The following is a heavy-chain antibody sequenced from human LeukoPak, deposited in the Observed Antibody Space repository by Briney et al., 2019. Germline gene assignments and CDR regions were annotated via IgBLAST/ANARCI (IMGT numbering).Heavy chain of an antibody. CDR2: INHSGST. CDR3: ARGFSVAEAVITFNY. Sequence: SETLSLTCAVYGGSFSGYYWSWIRQPPGKGLEWIGEINHSGSTNYNPSLKSRVTIPVDTSKNQFSLKLSSVTAADTAVYYCARGFSVAEAVITFNYWGQGTLVTVSS. D-gene: IGHD6-19*01. CDR1: GGSFSGYY. V-gene: IGHV4-34*01. J-gene: IGHJ4*02.